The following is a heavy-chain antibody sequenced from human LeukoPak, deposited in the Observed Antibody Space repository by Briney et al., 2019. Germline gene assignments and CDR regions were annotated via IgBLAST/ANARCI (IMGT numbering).Heavy chain of an antibody. D-gene: IGHD1-1*01. CDR1: GFTFNTYS. J-gene: IGHJ4*02. Sequence: GGSLRLSCAASGFTFNTYSMSWVRQAPGKGLEWVSIISRASESIFYADSVKGRFTISRDNAKNTLYLQMNSLRAEDTAVYYCARAPGYGAAYYFDYWGQGTLVTVSS. V-gene: IGHV3-21*01. CDR3: ARAPGYGAAYYFDY. CDR2: ISRASESI.